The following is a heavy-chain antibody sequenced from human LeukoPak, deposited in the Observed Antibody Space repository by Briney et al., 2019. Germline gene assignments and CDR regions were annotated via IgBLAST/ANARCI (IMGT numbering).Heavy chain of an antibody. Sequence: SQTLSLPCTASGGSISSGGYYWSWIRQPPGKELDWIGGIYTSGSTNYNPSLKSRVTISVDTSKNQFSLKLSSVTAADAAVYYCARLTYSSGWYKGDAFDIWGQGTMVTVSS. D-gene: IGHD6-19*01. CDR1: GGSISSGGYY. V-gene: IGHV4-61*02. CDR3: ARLTYSSGWYKGDAFDI. J-gene: IGHJ3*02. CDR2: IYTSGST.